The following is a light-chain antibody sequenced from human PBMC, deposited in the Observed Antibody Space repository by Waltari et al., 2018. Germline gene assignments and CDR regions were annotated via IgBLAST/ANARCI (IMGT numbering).Light chain of an antibody. J-gene: IGKJ2*01. CDR3: AQTTFWPHT. Sequence: DVVLTQFPLSLPVSLGQPASISCRSSRSLVHSDGNTRLAWFHHRPGQSPRRLIYHVSRRGSGVPDRFSGSGSDTGFTLRITRVEAEDVGIYYCAQTTFWPHTFGQGTKLEI. CDR1: RSLVHSDGNTR. V-gene: IGKV2-30*02. CDR2: HVS.